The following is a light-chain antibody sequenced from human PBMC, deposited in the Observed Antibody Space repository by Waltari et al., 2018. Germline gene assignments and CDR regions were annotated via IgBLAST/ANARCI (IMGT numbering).Light chain of an antibody. CDR2: AAS. J-gene: IGKJ4*01. CDR1: QGISSY. CDR3: QQLNSYPAT. V-gene: IGKV1-9*01. Sequence: IQLTQSPSSLSASVGDRVTITCRASQGISSYLAWHQQKPGKAPKLLIYAASTLQSGVPSRFSGSGSGTDFTLTISSLQPEDFATYYCQQLNSYPATFGGGTKVEIK.